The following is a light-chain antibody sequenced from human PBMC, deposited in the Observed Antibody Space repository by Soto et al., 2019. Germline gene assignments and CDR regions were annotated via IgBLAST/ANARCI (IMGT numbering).Light chain of an antibody. CDR2: QAS. CDR1: QSISNW. Sequence: DIQMTQSPSTLSAYVGDTVSITCRASQSISNWLALYQQKPGEAPKFLIYQASSLESGIPSRFSGSGSGTEFTLTISNLQPDDFATYYCQHYSRYPVTFGQGTKVEIK. V-gene: IGKV1-5*03. J-gene: IGKJ1*01. CDR3: QHYSRYPVT.